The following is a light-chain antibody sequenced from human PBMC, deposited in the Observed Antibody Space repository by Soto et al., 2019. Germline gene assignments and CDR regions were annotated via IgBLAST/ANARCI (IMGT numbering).Light chain of an antibody. V-gene: IGKV3-15*01. CDR3: QQYHNLPPWT. J-gene: IGKJ1*01. CDR2: GAS. CDR1: HDIRSN. Sequence: IVMTQSPATLSVSPGERATVSCRASHDIRSNLAWYQQRPGQAPRLLIYGASTRATGIPARFSGSGSGTEFTLTISSLQSEDFAVYHCQQYHNLPPWTFGQGTKVEIK.